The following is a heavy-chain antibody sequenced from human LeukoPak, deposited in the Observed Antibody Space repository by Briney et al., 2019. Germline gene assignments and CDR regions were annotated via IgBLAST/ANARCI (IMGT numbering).Heavy chain of an antibody. D-gene: IGHD4-17*01. CDR1: GFTFSSYG. Sequence: GGSLRLSCAASGFTFSSYGMHWVRQAPGKGLEWVAVISYDGSNKYYADSVKGRFTISRDNSKNTLYLQMNSLRAEDTAVYYCAKGKVAYGDYSNYGMDAWGQGTTVTVSS. V-gene: IGHV3-30*18. CDR3: AKGKVAYGDYSNYGMDA. CDR2: ISYDGSNK. J-gene: IGHJ6*02.